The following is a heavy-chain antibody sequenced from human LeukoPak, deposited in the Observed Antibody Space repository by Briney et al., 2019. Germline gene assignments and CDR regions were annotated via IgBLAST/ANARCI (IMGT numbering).Heavy chain of an antibody. Sequence: GGSLRLSCAASGFTFRDYWMSWVRQAPGKGLEWVSVIHKNAITSYADTVKGRFTISRDNSKNTLYLQMNNLRVDDTAVYYCARSLRVRGVPDYMDVWGKGTTVTVYS. J-gene: IGHJ6*03. CDR1: GFTFRDYW. CDR3: ARSLRVRGVPDYMDV. V-gene: IGHV3-53*01. CDR2: IHKNAIT. D-gene: IGHD3-10*01.